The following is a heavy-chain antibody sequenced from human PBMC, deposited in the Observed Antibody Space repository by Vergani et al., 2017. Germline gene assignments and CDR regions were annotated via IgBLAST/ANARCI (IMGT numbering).Heavy chain of an antibody. J-gene: IGHJ6*02. V-gene: IGHV1-69*13. CDR1: GYSFINYG. D-gene: IGHD5-18*01. Sequence: QVQLVQSETEVKRPGASVKVSCKASGYSFINYGISWVRQAPGQGLEWLGWIIPIFGTANYAQKFQGRVTITADESTSTAYMELSSLRSEDTAVYYCARAKDTAMVTWYYGMDVWGQXP. CDR2: IIPIFGTA. CDR3: ARAKDTAMVTWYYGMDV.